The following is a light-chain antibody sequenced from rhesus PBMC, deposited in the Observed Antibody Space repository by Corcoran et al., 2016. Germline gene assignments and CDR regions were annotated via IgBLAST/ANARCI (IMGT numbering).Light chain of an antibody. J-gene: IGKJ2*01. V-gene: IGKV1-21*01. Sequence: DIQMTQSPSSLSASVGDRVTITCRASQDISTWLAWFQQKPGKAPRLLIYKASNLQSGVPSRFSGSGSGTYFTLTISSLQPEDFETYYCQQYNSAPYNFGQGTKVENK. CDR3: QQYNSAPYN. CDR2: KAS. CDR1: QDISTW.